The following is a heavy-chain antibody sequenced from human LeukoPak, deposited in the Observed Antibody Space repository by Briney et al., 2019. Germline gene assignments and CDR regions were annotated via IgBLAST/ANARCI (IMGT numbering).Heavy chain of an antibody. J-gene: IGHJ3*02. D-gene: IGHD4-17*01. CDR2: IYPGDSDT. CDR3: ARDPFDYGDYDLDSFAFDI. V-gene: IGHV5-51*01. CDR1: GYSFTSYW. Sequence: GESLKISCKGSGYSFTSYWIGWVRQMPGKGLEWMGIIYPGDSDTRYSPSFQGQVTISAVKSISTAYLQWSSLKASDTVMYYCARDPFDYGDYDLDSFAFDIWGQGTMVTVSS.